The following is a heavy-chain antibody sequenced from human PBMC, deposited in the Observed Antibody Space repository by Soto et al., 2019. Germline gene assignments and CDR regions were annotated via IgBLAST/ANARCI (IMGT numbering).Heavy chain of an antibody. D-gene: IGHD1-26*01. CDR2: IIPMYDSA. Sequence: QVQLVQSGAELKKPGSSVNVSCAASGGTFKTYTINWVRQAPGQGLEWIGQIIPMYDSANYAQRFQGRVTISADTSTNRAYMELSGLRSEDTALYYCATWRTYSGSYCFDYWGQGTLVSVSS. V-gene: IGHV1-69*06. CDR1: GGTFKTYT. CDR3: ATWRTYSGSYCFDY. J-gene: IGHJ4*02.